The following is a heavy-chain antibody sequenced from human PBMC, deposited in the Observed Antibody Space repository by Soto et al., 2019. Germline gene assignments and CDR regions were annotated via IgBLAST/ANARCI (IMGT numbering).Heavy chain of an antibody. CDR3: ASHNYYAHNYYYGMDF. V-gene: IGHV4-4*02. CDR1: GGYISSSNW. J-gene: IGHJ6*02. D-gene: IGHD3-22*01. Sequence: PSKTMALTCDVSGGYISSSNWCRWFRQPPGQGLEWIGEMYHDGSTYYNPSLRSRLSISVDKSRNQFSLRLNSVTAADTAVYYWASHNYYAHNYYYGMDFWGQGTTVAV. CDR2: MYHDGST.